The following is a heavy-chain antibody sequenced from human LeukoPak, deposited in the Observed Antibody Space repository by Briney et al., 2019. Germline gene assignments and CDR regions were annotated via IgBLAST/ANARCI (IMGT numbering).Heavy chain of an antibody. V-gene: IGHV3-53*01. Sequence: GGSLRLSCAASGFTVSSNYMSWVRQAPGKGLEWVSVIYSGGSTYYADSVKGRFTISRDNSKNTLYLQMNSLRAEDTAVYYCARDRGYDFWSGYSYYYYYYYMDVWGKGTTVTVSS. CDR1: GFTVSSNY. CDR3: ARDRGYDFWSGYSYYYYYYYMDV. J-gene: IGHJ6*03. D-gene: IGHD3-3*01. CDR2: IYSGGST.